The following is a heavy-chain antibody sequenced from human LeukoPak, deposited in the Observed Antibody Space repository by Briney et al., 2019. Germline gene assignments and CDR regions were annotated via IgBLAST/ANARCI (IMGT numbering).Heavy chain of an antibody. J-gene: IGHJ4*02. CDR3: ARGPRWATNFDY. Sequence: AASVKVSCKASGYTFTSYDINWVRQATGQGLEWMGWMNPNSGNTGYAQKFQGRVTMTRNTSISTAYMELSSLRSEDTAVYYCARGPRWATNFDYWGQGILVTVSS. D-gene: IGHD1-26*01. CDR2: MNPNSGNT. V-gene: IGHV1-8*01. CDR1: GYTFTSYD.